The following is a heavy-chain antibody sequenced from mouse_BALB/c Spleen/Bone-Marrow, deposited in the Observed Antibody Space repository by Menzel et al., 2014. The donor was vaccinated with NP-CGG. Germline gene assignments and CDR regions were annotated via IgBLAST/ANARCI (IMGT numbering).Heavy chain of an antibody. J-gene: IGHJ3*01. Sequence: EVQLQESGPELVKPGASVKMSCKASGYTFTSYVMHWVKQKPGQGLEWIGYINPYNDGTNFNEKFKSKATLTVDKSSSTAYMQLSSLTSEDSAVYYCTREGDSPFAYWGQGTLVTDSA. CDR1: GYTFTSYV. CDR3: TREGDSPFAY. V-gene: IGHV1-14*01. CDR2: INPYNDGT. D-gene: IGHD2-13*01.